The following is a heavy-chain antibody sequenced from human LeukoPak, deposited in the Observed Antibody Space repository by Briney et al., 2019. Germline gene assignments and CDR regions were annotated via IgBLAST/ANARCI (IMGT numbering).Heavy chain of an antibody. CDR2: INPSGGST. V-gene: IGHV1-46*01. Sequence: ASVKVSCKASGYTFTSYYMHWVRQAPGQGLEWMGIINPSGGSTSYAQKFQGRVTMTTDTSTSTAYMELRSLRSDDTAVYYCARGGRRYQLLNYWGRGTLVTVSS. CDR3: ARGGRRYQLLNY. J-gene: IGHJ4*02. D-gene: IGHD2-2*01. CDR1: GYTFTSYY.